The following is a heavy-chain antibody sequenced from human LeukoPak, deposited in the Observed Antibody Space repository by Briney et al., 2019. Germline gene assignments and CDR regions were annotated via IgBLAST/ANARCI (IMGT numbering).Heavy chain of an antibody. CDR3: ARENSGSYREFDY. CDR2: IYTSGST. CDR1: GGSISSYY. Sequence: SETPSLTCTVSGGSISSYYWSWIRQPAGKGLEWIGRIYTSGSTDYNASLKSRVSMSVDTSKNQFSLKLSSVTAADTAVFYCARENSGSYREFDYWGQGTLVTVSS. D-gene: IGHD1-26*01. V-gene: IGHV4-4*07. J-gene: IGHJ4*02.